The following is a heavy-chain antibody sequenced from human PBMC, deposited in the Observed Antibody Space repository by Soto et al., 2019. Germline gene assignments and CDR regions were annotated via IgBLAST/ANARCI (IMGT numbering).Heavy chain of an antibody. V-gene: IGHV1-46*01. CDR2: INPSGGST. CDR1: RYTFTNFY. Sequence: ASVKVSCKASRYTFTNFYIHWLRQAPGQGLEWMGIINPSGGSTTYPQKFQGRVTMTRDTSTSTVHMELITLRSDDTAVYYCAITSTLGNYFDYWGQGTLVTVSS. CDR3: AITSTLGNYFDY. J-gene: IGHJ4*02. D-gene: IGHD1-20*01.